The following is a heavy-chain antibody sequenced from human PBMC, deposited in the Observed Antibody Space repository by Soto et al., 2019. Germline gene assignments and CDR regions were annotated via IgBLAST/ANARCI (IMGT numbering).Heavy chain of an antibody. CDR3: ARQSGYDMYYFDY. V-gene: IGHV4-39*01. CDR1: GGSISSSSYY. D-gene: IGHD5-12*01. Sequence: PSETLSLTCTVSGGSISSSSYYWGWIRQPPGKGLEWIGSIYYSGSTYYNPSLKSRVTISVDTSKNQFSLKLSSVTAADTAVYYCARQSGYDMYYFDYWGQGTPVTVSS. J-gene: IGHJ4*02. CDR2: IYYSGST.